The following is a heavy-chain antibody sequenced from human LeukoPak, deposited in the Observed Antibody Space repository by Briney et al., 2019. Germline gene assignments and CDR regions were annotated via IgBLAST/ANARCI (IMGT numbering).Heavy chain of an antibody. J-gene: IGHJ4*02. CDR1: GFTFSSYN. Sequence: GGSLRLSCAASGFTFSSYNMNWVRQAPGKGVEWVSSITSGSSYIYYADSVKGRFTISRDNAKNSLYLQMNSLRAEDTAVYYCAKDRGYSGYDPLNIDYWGQGTLVTVSS. D-gene: IGHD5-12*01. V-gene: IGHV3-21*01. CDR3: AKDRGYSGYDPLNIDY. CDR2: ITSGSSYI.